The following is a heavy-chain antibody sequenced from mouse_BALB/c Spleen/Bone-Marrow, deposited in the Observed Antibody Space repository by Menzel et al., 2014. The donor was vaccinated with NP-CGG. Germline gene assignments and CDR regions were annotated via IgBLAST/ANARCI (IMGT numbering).Heavy chain of an antibody. Sequence: QVQLKESGAELAKPGASVKMSCKASGYTFTSYWIHWIKQRPGQGLEWIGYINPNTGYTDYNQNFKDKATLTADKSSNTVYMQLSSLTSDDSAVYYCARSRIYYCGVREGNYAMDYWGQGTSVTVSS. D-gene: IGHD1-1*01. J-gene: IGHJ4*01. CDR1: GYTFTSYW. CDR3: ARSRIYYCGVREGNYAMDY. V-gene: IGHV1-7*01. CDR2: INPNTGYT.